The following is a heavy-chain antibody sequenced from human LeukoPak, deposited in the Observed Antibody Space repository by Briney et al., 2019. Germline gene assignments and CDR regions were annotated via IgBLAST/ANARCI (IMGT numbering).Heavy chain of an antibody. D-gene: IGHD6-6*01. V-gene: IGHV4-38-2*01. CDR1: GGSFSGYY. Sequence: SETLSLTCAVYGGSFSGYYWGWIRQPPGKGLEWIGSIYHSGSTYYNPSLKSRVTISVDTSKNQFSLKLSSVTAADTAVYYCASGIAARPNWFDPWGQGTLVTVSS. J-gene: IGHJ5*02. CDR3: ASGIAARPNWFDP. CDR2: IYHSGST.